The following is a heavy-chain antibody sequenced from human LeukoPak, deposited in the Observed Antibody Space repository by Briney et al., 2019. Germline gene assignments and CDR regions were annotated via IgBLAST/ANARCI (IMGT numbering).Heavy chain of an antibody. V-gene: IGHV3-48*01. CDR3: ARVAARVSLDY. CDR1: GFTFSSYS. Sequence: PGGSLRLSCAASGFTFSSYSMNWVRQAPGKGLEWVSYISSSSSTIYYADSVKGRFTISRDNAKNSLYLQMNSLRAEDTAVYYCARVAARVSLDYWGQGTLVTVSS. J-gene: IGHJ4*02. D-gene: IGHD2-15*01. CDR2: ISSSSSTI.